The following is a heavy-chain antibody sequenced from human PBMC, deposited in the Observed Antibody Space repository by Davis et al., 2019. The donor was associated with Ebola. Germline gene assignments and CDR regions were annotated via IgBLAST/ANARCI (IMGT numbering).Heavy chain of an antibody. Sequence: GESLKISCAASGFTFINYWMHWVRQAPGKGLEWVSGISGGGGSTDYADSVKGRFTISRDNSKKMLYLQMNSLRAEDTAVYYCAKDTLMITFGGVSPHWGQGTLVTVSS. D-gene: IGHD3-16*01. CDR2: ISGGGGST. CDR3: AKDTLMITFGGVSPH. J-gene: IGHJ4*02. V-gene: IGHV3-23*01. CDR1: GFTFINYW.